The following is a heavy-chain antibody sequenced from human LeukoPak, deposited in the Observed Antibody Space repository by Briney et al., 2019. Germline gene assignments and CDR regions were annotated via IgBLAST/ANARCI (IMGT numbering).Heavy chain of an antibody. Sequence: GGSLRLSCAASGFTFSRHSINWVRQAPGKGLEWVSSISSSSSYIYYADSVKGRFTISRDNAKNSLYLQMNSLRAEDTAVYYCARGENYYDSTHAFDIWGQGTMVTVSS. CDR3: ARGENYYDSTHAFDI. D-gene: IGHD3-22*01. J-gene: IGHJ3*02. CDR1: GFTFSRHS. V-gene: IGHV3-21*01. CDR2: ISSSSSYI.